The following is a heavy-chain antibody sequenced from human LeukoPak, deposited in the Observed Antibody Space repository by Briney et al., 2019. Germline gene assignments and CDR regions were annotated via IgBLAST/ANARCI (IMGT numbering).Heavy chain of an antibody. Sequence: GGSLRLSCEASGFTFSSYAMAWVRQAPGKGLEWVSTISYSGGTTYYADSVKGRFTISRDNSKNTLCLQMNSLRADDTALYYCARGYTYGYHDYWGQGTLVTVSS. D-gene: IGHD5-18*01. CDR1: GFTFSSYA. CDR3: ARGYTYGYHDY. V-gene: IGHV3-23*01. CDR2: ISYSGGTT. J-gene: IGHJ4*02.